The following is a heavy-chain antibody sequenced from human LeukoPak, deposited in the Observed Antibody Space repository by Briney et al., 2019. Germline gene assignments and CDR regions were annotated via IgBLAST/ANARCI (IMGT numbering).Heavy chain of an antibody. CDR3: ARAPRIAAADLYYFDN. J-gene: IGHJ4*02. CDR1: GFTFSSYA. CDR2: IYSGGST. V-gene: IGHV3-66*01. Sequence: GGSLRLSCAASGFTFSSYAMSWVRQAPGKGLKWVSDIYSGGSTYYADSVKGRFSISRDKSKNTLYLQMNCLRVEDTAVYYCARAPRIAAADLYYFDNWGQGTLVTVSS. D-gene: IGHD6-25*01.